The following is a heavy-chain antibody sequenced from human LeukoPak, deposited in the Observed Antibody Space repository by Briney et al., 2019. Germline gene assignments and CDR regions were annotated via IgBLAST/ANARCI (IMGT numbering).Heavy chain of an antibody. V-gene: IGHV3-48*04. J-gene: IGHJ4*02. CDR3: ARAMMTSGGGVFDS. Sequence: QPGGSLRLSCAASGXTFSSYSMNWVRQAPGKGVERVSYINSNGVTIYYADSVKGRFTISRDNAKNSLYLQMNSLRAEDTAVYYCARAMMTSGGGVFDSWGQGTLVTVSS. CDR2: INSNGVTI. CDR1: GXTFSSYS. D-gene: IGHD3-3*01.